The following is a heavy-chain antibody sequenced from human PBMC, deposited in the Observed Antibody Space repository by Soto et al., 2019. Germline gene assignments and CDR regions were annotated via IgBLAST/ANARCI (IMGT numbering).Heavy chain of an antibody. CDR2: TSYDGSKK. D-gene: IGHD5-12*01. CDR1: GFTFSLYG. Sequence: QLVESGGGVVQPGRSLRLSCAASGFTFSLYGMHWVRQAPGKGLEWVAVTSYDGSKKYYADSVKGRFTISRDNSKNTLYLKMNSLRAEDTAVYYCAKDAGYSGYDVYDYYYGMDVWGQGTTVTVSS. CDR3: AKDAGYSGYDVYDYYYGMDV. J-gene: IGHJ6*02. V-gene: IGHV3-30*18.